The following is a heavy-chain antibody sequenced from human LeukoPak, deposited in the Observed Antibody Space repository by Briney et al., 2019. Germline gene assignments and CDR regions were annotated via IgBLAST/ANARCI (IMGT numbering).Heavy chain of an antibody. CDR1: GFTFSSYW. D-gene: IGHD5-18*01. Sequence: GGSLRLSCAASGFTFSSYWMSWVRQAPGKGLEWVGWINPNSGGTNYAQKFQGRVTMTRDTSISTAYMELSRLRSDDTAVYYCARGPLYWPAKVNWFDPWGQGTLVTVSS. CDR2: INPNSGGT. V-gene: IGHV1-2*02. J-gene: IGHJ5*02. CDR3: ARGPLYWPAKVNWFDP.